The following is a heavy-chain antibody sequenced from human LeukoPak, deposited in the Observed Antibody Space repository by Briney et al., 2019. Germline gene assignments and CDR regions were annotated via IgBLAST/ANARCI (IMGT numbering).Heavy chain of an antibody. CDR3: ARVSSWYGEYFQH. D-gene: IGHD6-13*01. CDR2: IYYSGST. J-gene: IGHJ1*01. CDR1: GGSISSYY. V-gene: IGHV4-59*12. Sequence: PSETLSLTCTVSGGSISSYYWSWIRQPPGKGLEWIGYIYYSGSTNYNPSLKSRVTISVDTSKNQFSLKLSSVTAADTAVYYCARVSSWYGEYFQHWGQGTLVTVSS.